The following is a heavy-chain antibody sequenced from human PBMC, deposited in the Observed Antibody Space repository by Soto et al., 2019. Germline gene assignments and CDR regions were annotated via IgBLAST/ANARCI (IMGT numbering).Heavy chain of an antibody. CDR1: GCMFDSYA. J-gene: IGHJ4*02. V-gene: IGHV3-48*03. CDR3: TKSADSAGWGVDF. D-gene: IGHD6-19*01. CDR2: ISPGGDRI. Sequence: PGGTLSLSCVASGCMFDSYAMNWVRQAPGKGLEWVSYISPGGDRIYYAESLKGRITISRDNARNSLSLQMNILSDEDTAVYYCTKSADSAGWGVDFWGQGTLVTVSS.